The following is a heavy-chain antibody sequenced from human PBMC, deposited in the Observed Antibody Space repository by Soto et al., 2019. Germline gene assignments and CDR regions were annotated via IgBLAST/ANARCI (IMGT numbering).Heavy chain of an antibody. Sequence: GGSLRLSCAASGFTFSSYGMHWVRQAPGKGLEWVAVIWYDGSNKYYADSVKGRLTISRDNSKNTLYLQMNSLRAEDTAVYYCARDREDYYDSSGYYYAGPYYGMDVWGQGTTVTVSS. CDR1: GFTFSSYG. CDR3: ARDREDYYDSSGYYYAGPYYGMDV. CDR2: IWYDGSNK. V-gene: IGHV3-33*01. J-gene: IGHJ6*02. D-gene: IGHD3-22*01.